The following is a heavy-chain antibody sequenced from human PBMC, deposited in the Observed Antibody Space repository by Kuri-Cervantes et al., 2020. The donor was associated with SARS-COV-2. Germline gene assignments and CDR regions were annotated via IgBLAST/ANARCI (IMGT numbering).Heavy chain of an antibody. J-gene: IGHJ4*02. CDR1: GFTFTYHA. D-gene: IGHD3-10*02. CDR2: IPSGGNS. CDR3: VSGEDTSTPDFDH. Sequence: GGSLKISCTASGFTFTYHAMSWVRQAPGKGLEWVSVIPSGGNSYYPISVRGRFTISRDNSKNTVYLEMNTLRAEDTARYYCVSGEDTSTPDFDHWGLGTLVTVSS. V-gene: IGHV3-23*03.